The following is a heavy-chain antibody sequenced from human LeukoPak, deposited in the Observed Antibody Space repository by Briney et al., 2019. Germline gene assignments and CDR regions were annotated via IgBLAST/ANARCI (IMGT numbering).Heavy chain of an antibody. CDR2: INPNSGGT. V-gene: IGHV1-2*02. CDR3: ARDYYCSGGSCEPD. D-gene: IGHD2-15*01. CDR1: GYTFTGYY. Sequence: ASVKVSSKASGYTFTGYYMHWVRQAPGQGLEWMGWINPNSGGTNYAQKFQGRVTMTRDTSISTAYMELSRLRSDDTAVYYCARDYYCSGGSCEPDWGQGTLVTVSS. J-gene: IGHJ4*02.